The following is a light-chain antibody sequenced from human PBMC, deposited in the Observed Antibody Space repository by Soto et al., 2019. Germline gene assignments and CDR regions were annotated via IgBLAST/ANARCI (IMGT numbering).Light chain of an antibody. CDR2: GET. CDR3: QQHGSSPPLP. J-gene: IGKJ5*01. Sequence: IVWTRSPGTLSLSPGEGATVSYRASQSVSNNYLAWYQQKPGQAPRLLIYGETFRPAGLPDRSSRSGSRTHFPLTIRRPEPEAFAVYYCQQHGSSPPLPLGQGTRLEIK. CDR1: QSVSNNY. V-gene: IGKV3-20*01.